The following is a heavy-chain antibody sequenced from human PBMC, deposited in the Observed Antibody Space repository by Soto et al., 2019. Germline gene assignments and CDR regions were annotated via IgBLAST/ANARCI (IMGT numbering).Heavy chain of an antibody. CDR3: AKDDPGAFHYASGLFDY. V-gene: IGHV3-30*18. CDR1: GFTFSNYG. D-gene: IGHD3-10*01. CDR2: ISNDGNKN. J-gene: IGHJ4*02. Sequence: QVQLVESGGGVVQPGRSLRLSYVASGFTFSNYGMHWVHQAPGKGLEWVAIISNDGNKNYYADSVKGRFTISRDNSKNTLYLQMNSLRTEDTALYYCAKDDPGAFHYASGLFDYWGQGTLLTVSS.